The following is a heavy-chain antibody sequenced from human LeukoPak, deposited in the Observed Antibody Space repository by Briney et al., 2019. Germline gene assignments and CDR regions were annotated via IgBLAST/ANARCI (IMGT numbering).Heavy chain of an antibody. CDR1: GGTFSSYA. V-gene: IGHV1-69*05. CDR2: IIPIFGTA. CDR3: SRRRITMIVVDGFDP. J-gene: IGHJ5*02. D-gene: IGHD3-22*01. Sequence: ASVKVSCKASGGTFSSYAISWVRQAPGQGLEWIGGIIPIFGTANYAQKFQGRVTITTEESTSAAYMELSSLRSEDTTVVYCSRRRITMIVVDGFDPWGQGTLVTVSS.